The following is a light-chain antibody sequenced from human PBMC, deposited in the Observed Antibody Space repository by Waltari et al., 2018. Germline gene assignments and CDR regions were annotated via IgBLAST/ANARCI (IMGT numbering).Light chain of an antibody. Sequence: QSVLTQPPSASAAPGQKVTISCSESNSDIENSYISWYQQFPGTAPSLLIYFDDKGPSGFPDRFAGSKSGPSATLAITGLQTGDEAEYYCATWDSRLSLVIIGGGTKLTV. V-gene: IGLV1-51*01. CDR2: FDD. J-gene: IGLJ2*01. CDR1: NSDIENSY. CDR3: ATWDSRLSLVI.